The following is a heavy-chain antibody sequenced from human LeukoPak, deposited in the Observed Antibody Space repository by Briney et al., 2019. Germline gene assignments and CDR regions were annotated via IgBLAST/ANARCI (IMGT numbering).Heavy chain of an antibody. Sequence: SETLSLTCAVYGGSSSGFCCSWIRQPPGKVLEWIGEIKHSGSTNFHTSLKSRVTISVDTSKNQFTLRLGAVTAADTAVYYCARRRYPGIAAAGRFDPWGQGTLVTVSS. CDR1: GGSSSGFC. D-gene: IGHD6-13*01. CDR2: IKHSGST. CDR3: ARRRYPGIAAAGRFDP. V-gene: IGHV4-34*01. J-gene: IGHJ5*02.